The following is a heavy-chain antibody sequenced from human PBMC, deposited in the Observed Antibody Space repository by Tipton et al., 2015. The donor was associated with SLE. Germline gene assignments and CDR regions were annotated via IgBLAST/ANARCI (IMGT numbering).Heavy chain of an antibody. CDR1: GGSISSSSYY. CDR3: AGGIQLGSFDY. V-gene: IGHV4-39*01. Sequence: LRLSCTVSGGSISSSSYYWGWIRQPPGKGLEWIGSIYYSGSTYYNPSLKSRVTISVATSKNLFSLKLSSVTAADTAVYYCAGGIQLGSFDYWGQGTLVTVSS. J-gene: IGHJ4*02. D-gene: IGHD5-18*01. CDR2: IYYSGST.